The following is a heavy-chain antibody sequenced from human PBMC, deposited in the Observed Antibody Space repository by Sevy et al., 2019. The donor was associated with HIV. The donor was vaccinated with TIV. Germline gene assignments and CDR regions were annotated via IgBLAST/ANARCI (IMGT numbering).Heavy chain of an antibody. CDR1: GFTFSSYA. J-gene: IGHJ6*03. Sequence: GGSLRLSCAASGFTFSSYAMSWVRQAPGKGLEWVSAISGSGGSTYYADSVKGRFTNSRDNSKNTLYLQINSLRAEDTAVYYCAKGRSHLYYYYMDVWGKGTTVTVSS. D-gene: IGHD2-15*01. CDR2: ISGSGGST. CDR3: AKGRSHLYYYYMDV. V-gene: IGHV3-23*01.